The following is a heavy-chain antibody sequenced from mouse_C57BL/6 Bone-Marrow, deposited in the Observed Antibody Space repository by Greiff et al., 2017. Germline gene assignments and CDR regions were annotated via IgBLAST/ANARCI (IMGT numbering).Heavy chain of an antibody. CDR3: ARRNNYATKDD. V-gene: IGHV14-3*01. Sequence: VQLQQSVAELVRPGASVKLSCTASGFNIKNTYMHWVKQRPEQGLEWIGRIDPAHGNTTSAPKFQGKATITADTSSNTAYLQLSSLTSEDTDSYYCARRNNYATKDDRGQGTSVTVSS. CDR2: IDPAHGNT. J-gene: IGHJ4*01. D-gene: IGHD5-2*01. CDR1: GFNIKNTY.